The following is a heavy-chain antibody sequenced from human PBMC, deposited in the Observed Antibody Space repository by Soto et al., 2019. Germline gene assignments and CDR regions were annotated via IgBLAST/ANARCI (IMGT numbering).Heavy chain of an antibody. CDR3: ARANSNYVGYYGMDV. D-gene: IGHD4-4*01. Sequence: QVQLVQSGAEVKKPGSSVKVSCKASGGTFSSYAISWVRQAPGQGLEWMGGIIPIFGTANYAQKFQGSVTITADESTSTADMELSSLRSEDTAVYYCARANSNYVGYYGMDVWGQGTTVTVSS. J-gene: IGHJ6*02. CDR2: IIPIFGTA. CDR1: GGTFSSYA. V-gene: IGHV1-69*01.